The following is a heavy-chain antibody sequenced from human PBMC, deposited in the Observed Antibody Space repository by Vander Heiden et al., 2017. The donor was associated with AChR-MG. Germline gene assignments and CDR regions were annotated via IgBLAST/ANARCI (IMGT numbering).Heavy chain of an antibody. D-gene: IGHD6-19*01. CDR1: GYRLTSYW. CDR2: IDPSDSYT. Sequence: VQLVQYGAEVKKPGESLRITCTGSGYRLTSYWIGWVRQMPGKGLEWMGRIDPSDSYTNYIPSFQGHVTISADKSISTAYLQWSSLKASDTAMYYCARQWLARFDYWGQGTLVTVSS. CDR3: ARQWLARFDY. V-gene: IGHV5-10-1*03. J-gene: IGHJ4*02.